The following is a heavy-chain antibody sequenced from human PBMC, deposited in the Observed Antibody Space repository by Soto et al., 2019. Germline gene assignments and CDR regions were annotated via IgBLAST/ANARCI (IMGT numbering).Heavy chain of an antibody. CDR1: GDSISSHDW. Sequence: QVQLQESGPGLVKPSGTLSLTCAVSGDSISSHDWWSWVRQPPNKGLEWIAENHHSGGTNYNPSLMSRATISVDNSKNQFSLKLISATAADTAVYYCVRNGYYSLDYWGQGTLVSVSS. CDR3: VRNGYYSLDY. CDR2: NHHSGGT. V-gene: IGHV4-4*02. D-gene: IGHD3-3*01. J-gene: IGHJ4*02.